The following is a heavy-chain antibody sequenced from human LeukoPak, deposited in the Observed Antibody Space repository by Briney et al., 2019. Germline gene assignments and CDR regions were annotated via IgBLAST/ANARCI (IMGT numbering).Heavy chain of an antibody. J-gene: IGHJ6*02. Sequence: ASVKVSCKASGYTFTSYGISWVRQAPGQGLEWMGWISAYNGNTNYAQKLQGRVTMTTDTSTSTAYMELRSLRSDDTAVYYCARFTMVRGVIIRYYYYYGMDVWGQGTTVTVSS. CDR2: ISAYNGNT. CDR1: GYTFTSYG. CDR3: ARFTMVRGVIIRYYYYYGMDV. D-gene: IGHD3-10*01. V-gene: IGHV1-18*01.